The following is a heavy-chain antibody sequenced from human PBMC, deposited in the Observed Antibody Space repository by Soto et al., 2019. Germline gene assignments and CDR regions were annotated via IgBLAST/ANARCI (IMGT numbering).Heavy chain of an antibody. CDR3: VDTYCSSTTCYEVDY. Sequence: PGGSLRLSWSASGGTLTNYTIHRLRQAAGKGLEYVSAISSTRGNTYYADSVKGRLTISRDNAKNKVYLQRSSLRSEDSAVNYCVDTYCSSTTCYEVDYWGQGT. CDR1: GGTLTNYT. V-gene: IGHV3-64D*06. D-gene: IGHD2-2*01. CDR2: ISSTRGNT. J-gene: IGHJ4*02.